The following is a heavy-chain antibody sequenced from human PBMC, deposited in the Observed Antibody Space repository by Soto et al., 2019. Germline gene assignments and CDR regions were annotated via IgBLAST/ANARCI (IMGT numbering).Heavy chain of an antibody. J-gene: IGHJ4*02. D-gene: IGHD1-26*01. CDR1: GYTFTSYA. Sequence: ASVKVSFKASGYTFTSYAMHWVRQAPGQRLEWMGWINAGNGNTKYSQKFQGRVTITRDTSASTAYMELSSLRSEDTAVYYCARDDSGFSGSHYIDYFNYWGQGALVTVSS. CDR2: INAGNGNT. CDR3: ARDDSGFSGSHYIDYFNY. V-gene: IGHV1-3*01.